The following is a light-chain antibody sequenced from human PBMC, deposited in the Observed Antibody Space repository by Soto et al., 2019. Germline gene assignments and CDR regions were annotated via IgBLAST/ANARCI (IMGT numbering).Light chain of an antibody. CDR1: SSNIGAGYG. Sequence: QSVLTQPPSVSGAPRQRVTISCTGSSSNIGAGYGVHWYQQLPGTAPKLLIYGNSNRPSGVPDRFSGSKSGTSASLAITGLQAEDEADYYCQSYDSSLSGWVFGGGTKLTVL. J-gene: IGLJ3*02. V-gene: IGLV1-40*01. CDR2: GNS. CDR3: QSYDSSLSGWV.